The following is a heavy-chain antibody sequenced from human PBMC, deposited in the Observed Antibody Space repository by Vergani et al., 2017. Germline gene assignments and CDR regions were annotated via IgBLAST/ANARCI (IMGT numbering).Heavy chain of an antibody. CDR2: LNPTTGHT. J-gene: IGHJ4*02. Sequence: QVQLVQSGAEVKKPGSSVKVSCMASVGTFSSYAISWVRQAPGQAFEWMGILNPTTGHTTSAQKFMGRVDMTRDPSTDTSTRTVQMTLSSLRSEDTAVYYCTRGWYYDSIAYWAYWGQGTLVTVSS. CDR3: TRGWYYDSIAYWAY. V-gene: IGHV1-69*09. D-gene: IGHD3-22*01. CDR1: VGTFSSYA.